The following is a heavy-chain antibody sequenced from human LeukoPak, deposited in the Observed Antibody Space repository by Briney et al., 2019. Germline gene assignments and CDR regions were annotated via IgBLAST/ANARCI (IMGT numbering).Heavy chain of an antibody. CDR2: ISGHNGNT. J-gene: IGHJ4*02. CDR1: RYTFITYG. V-gene: IGHV1-18*01. Sequence: GASVKVSCKASRYTFITYGATWVRLAPGQGLEWMGWISGHNGNTNHAQKLQGRVTMTTDTSTSTAYMELRSLRSDDTAVYYCARDIEEGSGWYAWYYFDYWGQGTLVTVSS. CDR3: ARDIEEGSGWYAWYYFDY. D-gene: IGHD6-19*01.